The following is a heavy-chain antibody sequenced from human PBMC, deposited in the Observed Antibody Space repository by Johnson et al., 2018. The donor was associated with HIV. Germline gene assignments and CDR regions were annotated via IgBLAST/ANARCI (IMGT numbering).Heavy chain of an antibody. Sequence: VQLVESGGGVVQPGGSLRLSCAASGFTFDDYGMSWVRQAPGKGLEWVSYISGSGGTIYYTDSVKGRFTISRDNSKNTLYLQMNSLRAEDTAVYYCAKERAYIRTFDIWGQGTLVTVSS. CDR3: AKERAYIRTFDI. CDR1: GFTFDDYG. CDR2: ISGSGGTI. V-gene: IGHV3-23*04. J-gene: IGHJ3*02. D-gene: IGHD5-18*01.